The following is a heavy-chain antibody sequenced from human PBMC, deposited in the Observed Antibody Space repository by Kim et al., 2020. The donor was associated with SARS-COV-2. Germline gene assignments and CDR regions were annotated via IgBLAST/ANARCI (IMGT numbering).Heavy chain of an antibody. CDR2: IYYSGST. V-gene: IGHV4-59*01. D-gene: IGHD5-12*01. CDR1: GGSISSYY. J-gene: IGHJ4*02. CDR3: ARGRDGYNSNFDY. Sequence: SETLSLTCTVSGGSISSYYWSWIRQPPGKGLEWIGYIYYSGSTNYNPSLKSRVTISVDTSKNQFSLKLSPVTAADTAVYYCARGRDGYNSNFDYWGQGTLVTVSS.